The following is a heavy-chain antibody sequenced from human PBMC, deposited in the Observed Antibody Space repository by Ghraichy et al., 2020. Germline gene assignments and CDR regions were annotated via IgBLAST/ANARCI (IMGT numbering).Heavy chain of an antibody. V-gene: IGHV4-39*07. CDR1: GGSISSSSYY. Sequence: SETLSLTYTVSGGSISSSSYYWGWIRQPPGKGLEWIGSIYYSGSTYYNPSLKSRVTISVDTSKNQFSLKLSSVTAADTAVYYCARHTQDLPGFWSGYYFDYWGQGTLVTVSS. D-gene: IGHD3-3*01. CDR2: IYYSGST. J-gene: IGHJ4*02. CDR3: ARHTQDLPGFWSGYYFDY.